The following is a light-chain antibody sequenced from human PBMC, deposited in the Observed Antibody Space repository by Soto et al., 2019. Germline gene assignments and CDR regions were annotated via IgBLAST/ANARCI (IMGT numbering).Light chain of an antibody. V-gene: IGKV3-20*01. Sequence: IVLTQSPGTLSLSPGERATLSCRASQSISATHLAWYQQRPGQAPRLLLYGASSRATGTPDRFSGSGSGTDFTLTISRVEPEDFAVFYCQHYGSSPLTFGGGTKVEIK. CDR3: QHYGSSPLT. CDR1: QSISATH. CDR2: GAS. J-gene: IGKJ4*01.